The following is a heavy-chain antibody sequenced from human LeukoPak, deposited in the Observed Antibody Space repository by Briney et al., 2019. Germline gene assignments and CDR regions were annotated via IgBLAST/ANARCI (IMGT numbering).Heavy chain of an antibody. J-gene: IGHJ6*02. V-gene: IGHV3-48*03. CDR3: AAQYGAGSLFYFYAMDV. CDR1: GFSFSRHE. Sequence: GGSLTLSCGVSGFSFSRHEMNWVRQAPGKGLEWVAHISATGATIYYADFVGGRFTFSKDHANSSLYLRMNSLRAEDSAVYYCAAQYGAGSLFYFYAMDVWGQGTTVTVSS. CDR2: ISATGATI. D-gene: IGHD3-10*01.